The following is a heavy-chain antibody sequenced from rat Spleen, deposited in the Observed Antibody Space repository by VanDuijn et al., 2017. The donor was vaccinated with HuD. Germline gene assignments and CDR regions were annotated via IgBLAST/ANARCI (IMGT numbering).Heavy chain of an antibody. V-gene: IGHV4-2*01. CDR2: INEDSSTI. J-gene: IGHJ2*01. CDR1: GFNFNDYW. D-gene: IGHD1-1*01. CDR3: TATLPYYYSGENY. Sequence: EVKLVESGGGLVQPGRSLRLSCAASGFNFNDYWMGWVRQAPGKGLEWIGEINEDSSTINYSPSLKDRFTISRDSAQNTLYLQMDSLRSGDTATYYCTATLPYYYSGENYWGQGVMVTVSS.